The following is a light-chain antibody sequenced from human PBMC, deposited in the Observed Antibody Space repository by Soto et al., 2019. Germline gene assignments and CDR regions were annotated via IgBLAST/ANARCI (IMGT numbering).Light chain of an antibody. CDR2: GAS. CDR3: QQYNNLLSIT. CDR1: QSVSSN. Sequence: EIVMTQSPATLSVSPGERATLSCRASQSVSSNLAWYQQKPGQAPRLLISGASSRATGIPARFSGSGSGTEYTLTISSLQSEDFAVYYWQQYNNLLSITFGQGTRVEIK. V-gene: IGKV3-15*01. J-gene: IGKJ5*01.